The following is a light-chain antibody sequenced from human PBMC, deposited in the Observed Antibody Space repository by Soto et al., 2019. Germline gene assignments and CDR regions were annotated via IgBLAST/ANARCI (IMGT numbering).Light chain of an antibody. J-gene: IGKJ1*01. V-gene: IGKV3-15*01. CDR1: QSISNN. Sequence: VMTQSPATLSVSPGERATLSCRASQSISNNLAWYQQRPGQAPRLLIYDASTRATGVPARFSGGGSGTDFSLPISGLQSEDFAVYYCQQYNIWPPWTFGQGTEVEIK. CDR2: DAS. CDR3: QQYNIWPPWT.